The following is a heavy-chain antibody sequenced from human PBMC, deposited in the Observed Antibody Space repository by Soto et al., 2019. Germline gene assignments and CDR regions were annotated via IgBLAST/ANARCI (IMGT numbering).Heavy chain of an antibody. V-gene: IGHV4-59*01. D-gene: IGHD6-13*01. CDR1: GGSISSYY. CDR3: AREQQLVRAFDT. Sequence: SETLSLTCTVSGGSISSYYWSWIRQPPGKGLEWIGYIYYSGSTNYNPSLKSRVTISVDTSKNQFSLKLSSVTAADTAVYYCAREQQLVRAFDTWGQGTMVTVSS. CDR2: IYYSGST. J-gene: IGHJ3*02.